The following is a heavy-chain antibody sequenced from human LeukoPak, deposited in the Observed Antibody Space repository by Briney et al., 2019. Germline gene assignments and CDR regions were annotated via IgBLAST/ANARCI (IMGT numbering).Heavy chain of an antibody. CDR1: GGTFSSYA. CDR3: ARRADYGGNLGDY. Sequence: ASVKVSCKASGGTFSSYAISWVRQAPGQGLEWMGRIIPIFGIANYAQEFQGRVTITADKSTSTAYMELSSLRSEDTAVYYCARRADYGGNLGDYWGQGTLVTVSS. V-gene: IGHV1-69*04. J-gene: IGHJ4*02. D-gene: IGHD4-23*01. CDR2: IIPIFGIA.